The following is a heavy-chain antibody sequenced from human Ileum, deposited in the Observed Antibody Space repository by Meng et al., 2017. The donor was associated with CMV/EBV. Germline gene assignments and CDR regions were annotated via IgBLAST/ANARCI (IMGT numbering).Heavy chain of an antibody. V-gene: IGHV3-23*01. J-gene: IGHJ2*01. CDR3: AKNSWYFDL. CDR2: ISSGGGNT. CDR1: GFTFSNYA. Sequence: RLSCAASGFTFSNYAVTWVRQAPGKGLEWVSGISSGGGNTYYADSVKGRFTISRDNSKDTLYLQMNSLRAEDTAVYYCAKNSWYFDLWGRGTLVTVSS.